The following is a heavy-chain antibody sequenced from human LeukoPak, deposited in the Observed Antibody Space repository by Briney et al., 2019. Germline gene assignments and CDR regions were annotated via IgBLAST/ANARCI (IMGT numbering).Heavy chain of an antibody. CDR2: ISYDGTNK. CDR3: ARGIGGSYSGHSDY. V-gene: IGHV3-30*04. CDR1: GFTFSSYA. Sequence: GGSLRLSCAASGFTFSSYAFHWVRQAPGKGLEWVAVISYDGTNKCCADSVKGRFTISRDNTKNTLYLQMNSLRTEDTAVYYCARGIGGSYSGHSDYWGQGTLVTVSS. J-gene: IGHJ4*02. D-gene: IGHD1-26*01.